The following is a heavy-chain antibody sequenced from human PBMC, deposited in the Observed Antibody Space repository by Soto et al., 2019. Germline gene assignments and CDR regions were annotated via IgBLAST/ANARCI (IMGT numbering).Heavy chain of an antibody. V-gene: IGHV6-1*01. CDR1: GDSVSSNGVA. CDR3: ARGRKSAFDY. Sequence: SQTLSLTCAISGDSVSSNGVAWNWIRQSPSRGLEWLGRTYYASKWNNNYSTSVKSRITINPDTSKNQFSLQLHFVTPEDTAVHYCARGRKSAFDYWGQGTLVTVSS. CDR2: TYYASKWNN. J-gene: IGHJ4*02.